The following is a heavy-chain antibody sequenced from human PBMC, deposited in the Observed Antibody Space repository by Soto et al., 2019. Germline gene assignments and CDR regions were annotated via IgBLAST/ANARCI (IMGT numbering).Heavy chain of an antibody. CDR3: AGHMITFGGLVD. Sequence: QVQLVQSGAEVKKPGSSVKVSCKASGGTFSSYTISWVRQAPGQGVEWMGRIIPILGIANYAQKFQGSVTITADKSTSTAYMELSSLRAEDTAVYYCAGHMITFGGLVDWGQGTLVTVSS. V-gene: IGHV1-69*02. J-gene: IGHJ4*02. CDR2: IIPILGIA. CDR1: GGTFSSYT. D-gene: IGHD3-16*02.